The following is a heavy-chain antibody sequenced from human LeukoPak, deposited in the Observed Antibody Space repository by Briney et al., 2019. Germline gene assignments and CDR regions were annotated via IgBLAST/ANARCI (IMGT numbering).Heavy chain of an antibody. V-gene: IGHV3-23*01. CDR3: ACGQWLVPTGY. Sequence: GGSLRLSCAASGFTFSSYAMRWVRQAPGKGLEWVSAISGSGGSTYYADSVKGRFTISRDNSKNTLYLQMNSLRAEDTAVYYCACGQWLVPTGYWGQGTLVTVSS. J-gene: IGHJ4*02. CDR1: GFTFSSYA. CDR2: ISGSGGST. D-gene: IGHD6-19*01.